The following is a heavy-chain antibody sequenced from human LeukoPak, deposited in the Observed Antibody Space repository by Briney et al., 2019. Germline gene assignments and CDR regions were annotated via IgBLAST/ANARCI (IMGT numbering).Heavy chain of an antibody. CDR2: IIPIFGTT. V-gene: IGHV1-69*13. J-gene: IGHJ5*02. CDR3: ARDLSPPRDIAARTNWFDP. D-gene: IGHD6-6*01. Sequence: SVKVSCKASGGTFSSYAISWMRQAPGQGLEWMGGIIPIFGTTNYAQKFQGRVTITADESTSTAYMELSGLRSEDTAVYYCARDLSPPRDIAARTNWFDPWGQGTLVTVSS. CDR1: GGTFSSYA.